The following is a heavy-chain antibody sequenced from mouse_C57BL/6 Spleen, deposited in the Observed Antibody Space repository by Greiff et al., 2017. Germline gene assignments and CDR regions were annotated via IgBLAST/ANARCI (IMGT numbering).Heavy chain of an antibody. CDR3: AILGYGNPYYYAMDY. CDR1: GYTFTSYW. J-gene: IGHJ4*01. V-gene: IGHV1-74*01. Sequence: QVQLKQPGAELVKPGASVKVSCKASGYTFTSYWMHWVKQRPGQGLEWIGRIHPSDSDTNYNQKFKGKATLTVDKSSSTAYMQLSSLTSEDSAVYYCAILGYGNPYYYAMDYWGQGTSVTVSS. D-gene: IGHD2-1*01. CDR2: IHPSDSDT.